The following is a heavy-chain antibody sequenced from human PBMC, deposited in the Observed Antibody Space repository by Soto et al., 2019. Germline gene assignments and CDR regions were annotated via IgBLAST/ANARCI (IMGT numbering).Heavy chain of an antibody. Sequence: LETLSLTCTVSGVSSISYYWIWIRQHPGKGLEWIGYIYYSGSTYYNPSLKSRVTISIDRSKNQFSLKLSSVTAADTAVYYCARVPDYWGQGILVTVSS. CDR1: GVSSISYY. J-gene: IGHJ4*02. CDR3: ARVPDY. D-gene: IGHD2-2*01. CDR2: IYYSGST. V-gene: IGHV4-59*12.